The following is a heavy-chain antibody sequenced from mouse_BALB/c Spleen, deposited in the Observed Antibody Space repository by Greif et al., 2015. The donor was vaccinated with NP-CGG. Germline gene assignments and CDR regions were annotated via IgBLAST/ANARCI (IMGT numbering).Heavy chain of an antibody. D-gene: IGHD1-2*01. CDR2: ISNGGGST. J-gene: IGHJ4*01. CDR3: ARLEITTAHYAMDY. Sequence: EVMLVESGGGLVQPGGSLKLSCATSGFTFSDYYMYWVRQTPEKRLEWVAYISNGGGSTYYPDTVKGRFTISRDNAKNTLYLQMSRLKSEDTAMYYCARLEITTAHYAMDYWGQGTSVTVSS. V-gene: IGHV5-12*02. CDR1: GFTFSDYY.